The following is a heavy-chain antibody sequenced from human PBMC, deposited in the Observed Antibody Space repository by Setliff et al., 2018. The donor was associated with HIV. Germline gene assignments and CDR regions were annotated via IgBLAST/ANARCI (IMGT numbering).Heavy chain of an antibody. V-gene: IGHV1-2*04. D-gene: IGHD3-10*01. CDR1: GYIFTDYY. Sequence: ASVKVSCKASGYIFTDYYMHWVRQAPGQELGWMGRINPYSGGTNYAQNFQGWVTMTRDTSITTAYMELSRLTSDDTALYFCVREVRAAYKGPLWFGQSDPRPDTFDIWGQGTMVTV. CDR3: VREVRAAYKGPLWFGQSDPRPDTFDI. CDR2: INPYSGGT. J-gene: IGHJ3*02.